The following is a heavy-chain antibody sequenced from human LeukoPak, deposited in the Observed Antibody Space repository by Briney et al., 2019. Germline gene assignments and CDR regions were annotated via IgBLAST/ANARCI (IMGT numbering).Heavy chain of an antibody. V-gene: IGHV4-30-4*07. Sequence: SETLSLTCAVSGGSISSGGYSWSWIRQPPGKGLEWIGYIYYSGSTYYSPSLKSRVTISVDTSKNQFSLKLSSVTAADTAVYYCARSKRRDIVATIGYSSGWYRIYYFDYWGQGTLVTVSS. CDR2: IYYSGST. CDR3: ARSKRRDIVATIGYSSGWYRIYYFDY. J-gene: IGHJ4*02. CDR1: GGSISSGGYS. D-gene: IGHD5-12*01.